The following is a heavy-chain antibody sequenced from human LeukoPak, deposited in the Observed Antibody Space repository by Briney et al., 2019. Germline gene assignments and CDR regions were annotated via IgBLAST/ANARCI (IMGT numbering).Heavy chain of an antibody. CDR2: FDPEDGET. J-gene: IGHJ4*02. Sequence: ASVKVSCKVSGYTLTELSMHWVRQAPGKGLEWMGGFDPEDGETIYAQKFQGRVTMTEDTSTDTAYMELSSLRSEDTAVYYCATGMWSGSGSYQPFDYWGQGTLVTVSP. V-gene: IGHV1-24*01. D-gene: IGHD1-26*01. CDR3: ATGMWSGSGSYQPFDY. CDR1: GYTLTELS.